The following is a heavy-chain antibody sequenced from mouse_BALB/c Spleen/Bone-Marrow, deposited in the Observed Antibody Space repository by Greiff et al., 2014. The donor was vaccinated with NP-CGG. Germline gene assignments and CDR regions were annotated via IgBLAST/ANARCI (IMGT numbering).Heavy chain of an antibody. V-gene: IGHV5-9-1*01. CDR1: GFTFSSYS. Sequence: VKLEQSGGDLVKPGASVKLSCAASGFTFSSYSMSWVRQSPEKRLEWVATISSGGTYTHFPDSVKGRFTISRDNAKNTLYLQMSSLTSEDTAMYYCARSGAEYALDYWGQGTSVTVSS. CDR3: ARSGAEYALDY. CDR2: ISSGGTYT. J-gene: IGHJ4*01.